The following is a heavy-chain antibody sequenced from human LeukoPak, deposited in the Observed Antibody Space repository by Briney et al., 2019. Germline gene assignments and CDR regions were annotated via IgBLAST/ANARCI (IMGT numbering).Heavy chain of an antibody. J-gene: IGHJ4*02. CDR2: IYSGGST. CDR3: ARQDHGPLDY. Sequence: GSLSLSCAASGFTVSSNYMSWVRQAPGKGLEWVSLIYSGGSTYYADSVKGRFTISRDNSKNTLYLQMNSLRAEDTAVYYCARQDHGPLDYWGQGTLVTVSS. CDR1: GFTVSSNY. V-gene: IGHV3-66*04.